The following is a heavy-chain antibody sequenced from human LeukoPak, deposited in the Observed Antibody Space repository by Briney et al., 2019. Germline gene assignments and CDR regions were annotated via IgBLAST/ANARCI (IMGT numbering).Heavy chain of an antibody. CDR3: ARDPSAAAGYFDY. CDR1: GXSISSYY. V-gene: IGHV4-59*01. Sequence: SETLSLTCTVSGXSISSYYWSWIRQPPGKGLEWIGYIYYSGSAIYSPSLKRRVTISVDTSKNQFSLKLSSVTAADTAVYYCARDPSAAAGYFDYWGQGDLVTVSS. J-gene: IGHJ4*02. CDR2: IYYSGSA. D-gene: IGHD6-13*01.